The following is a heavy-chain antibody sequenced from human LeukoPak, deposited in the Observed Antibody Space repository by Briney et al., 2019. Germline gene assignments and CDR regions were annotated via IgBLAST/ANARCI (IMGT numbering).Heavy chain of an antibody. CDR3: ARGGGLDV. Sequence: PGGSLRLSCAASGFTFSSYWMNWARQAPGKGLEWVASINHNGNVNYYVDSVKGRFTISRGNAKNSLYLQMSNLRAEDTVVYFCARGGGLDVWGQGATVTVSS. V-gene: IGHV3-7*03. CDR2: INHNGNVN. J-gene: IGHJ6*02. CDR1: GFTFSSYW. D-gene: IGHD3-16*01.